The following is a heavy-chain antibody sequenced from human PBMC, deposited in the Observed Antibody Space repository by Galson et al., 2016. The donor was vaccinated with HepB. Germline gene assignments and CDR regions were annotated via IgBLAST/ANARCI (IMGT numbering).Heavy chain of an antibody. CDR1: GYTFTGYY. J-gene: IGHJ6*03. CDR3: ARGFQVKFKYYFYMDV. Sequence: SGYTFTGYYIHWVRQAPGQGLEWMGRMHPNSGVSHAAEKFQGRVTMTRDTSIDTAYMELSGLMSDDTAVYFCARGFQVKFKYYFYMDVWGKGTTVTVSS. D-gene: IGHD2-21*01. CDR2: MHPNSGVS. V-gene: IGHV1-2*06.